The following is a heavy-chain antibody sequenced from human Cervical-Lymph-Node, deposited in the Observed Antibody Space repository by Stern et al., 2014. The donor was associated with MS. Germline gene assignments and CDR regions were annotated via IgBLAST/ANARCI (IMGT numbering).Heavy chain of an antibody. CDR3: ASPLTATSVPFGYYGMDV. CDR1: GGTFSNYA. CDR2: VVPLFGKP. Sequence: QIPLVQSGAEVKKPGSSVKVSCKASGGTFSNYATSWVRQAPGQGLAGMGGVVPLFGKPNYAQKFQGRVTITADESTSTAYMDLSSLRSEDTAVYYCASPLTATSVPFGYYGMDVWGQGTTVTVS. D-gene: IGHD4-17*01. V-gene: IGHV1-69*12. J-gene: IGHJ6*02.